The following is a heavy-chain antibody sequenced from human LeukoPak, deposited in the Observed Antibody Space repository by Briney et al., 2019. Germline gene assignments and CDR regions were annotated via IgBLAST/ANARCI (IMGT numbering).Heavy chain of an antibody. Sequence: PETLSLTCGVSGYSISSGYYWGWIRQPPGKGLEWIGSIYHSGRTYYNSSLKSRVTISVDTSKNQFSLKLNSVTAADTAVYYCAREDYDTSGYYRPYWGQGTLVTVAS. CDR1: GYSISSGYY. D-gene: IGHD3-22*01. CDR3: AREDYDTSGYYRPY. J-gene: IGHJ4*02. CDR2: IYHSGRT. V-gene: IGHV4-38-2*02.